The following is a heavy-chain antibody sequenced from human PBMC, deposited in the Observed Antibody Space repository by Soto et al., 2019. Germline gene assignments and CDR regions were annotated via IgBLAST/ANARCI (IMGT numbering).Heavy chain of an antibody. CDR2: IYHTGIT. Sequence: SETLSLTCVVSGTSISSTYWWAWVRQSPGKGLEWIGEIYHTGITKYNPSLKSRVTISVDTSKNQFSLKLSSVTAADTAVYYCARGLWFGEGTYYFDYWGQGTLVTVSS. J-gene: IGHJ4*02. D-gene: IGHD3-10*01. CDR1: GTSISSTYW. V-gene: IGHV4-4*02. CDR3: ARGLWFGEGTYYFDY.